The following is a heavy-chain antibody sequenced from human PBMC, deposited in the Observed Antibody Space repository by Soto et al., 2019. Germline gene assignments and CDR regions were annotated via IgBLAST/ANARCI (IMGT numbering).Heavy chain of an antibody. D-gene: IGHD6-19*01. CDR3: GKDRQCFTSGWPNLFDP. V-gene: IGHV3-23*01. Sequence: VQLLESGGDLVQPGGSLKLSCVGSGFTFGNYVMNWVRQAPGKGLEWVASISGTGVSTFYAHAVKGRFTVSRDNSKNTLYLNMSSLRADDKAVYFCGKDRQCFTSGWPNLFDPWGQGTLVTVSS. J-gene: IGHJ5*02. CDR2: ISGTGVST. CDR1: GFTFGNYV.